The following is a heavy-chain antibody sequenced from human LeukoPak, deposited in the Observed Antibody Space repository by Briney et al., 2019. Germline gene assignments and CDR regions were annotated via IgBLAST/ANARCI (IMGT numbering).Heavy chain of an antibody. D-gene: IGHD4-17*01. Sequence: GGSLRLSCAASGFTFNNYAMNWVRRAPGKGLEWVSSISGGGETTYYADSAKGRFTISRDNSQNTLYLQMNSLRAEDTAVCYCARDYADYVGYFFFDYWGQGTLVTVSS. CDR2: ISGGGETT. V-gene: IGHV3-23*01. J-gene: IGHJ4*02. CDR1: GFTFNNYA. CDR3: ARDYADYVGYFFFDY.